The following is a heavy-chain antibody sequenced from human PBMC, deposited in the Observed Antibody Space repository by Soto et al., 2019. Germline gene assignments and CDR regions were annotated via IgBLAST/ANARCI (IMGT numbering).Heavy chain of an antibody. V-gene: IGHV1-8*01. D-gene: IGHD6-19*01. CDR3: ARERTVAGNDY. Sequence: ASVKVSCKGSGYTFTIYDINWVRQATGQGLEWMGWMNPNSGNTGYAQKFQGRVTMTRNTSISTAYMELSSLRSEDTAVYYCARERTVAGNDYWGQGTLVTVSS. CDR2: MNPNSGNT. CDR1: GYTFTIYD. J-gene: IGHJ4*02.